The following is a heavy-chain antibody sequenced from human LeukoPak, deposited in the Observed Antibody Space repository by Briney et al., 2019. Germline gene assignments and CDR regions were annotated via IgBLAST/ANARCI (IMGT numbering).Heavy chain of an antibody. CDR3: ASNTNYYENTGHYVFDS. CDR1: GGTFSTYA. J-gene: IGHJ4*02. Sequence: GALVKVSCKASGGTFSTYAISWVRQAPGQGLEWMGGIIPLLGTANYAQKFQGRLTTTADEFTGTAYMELSSLRSEDTAVFYCASNTNYYENTGHYVFDSWGQGTLVTVSS. CDR2: IIPLLGTA. D-gene: IGHD3-22*01. V-gene: IGHV1-69*01.